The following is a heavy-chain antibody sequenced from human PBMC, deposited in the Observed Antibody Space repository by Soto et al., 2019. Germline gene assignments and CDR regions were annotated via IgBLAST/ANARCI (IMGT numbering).Heavy chain of an antibody. CDR1: GGSISSYN. V-gene: IGHV4-4*07. CDR3: ARESGDNWDYEAY. D-gene: IGHD1-7*01. CDR2: IYTSGNT. Sequence: SETLSLTCTVSGGSISSYNWSWIRQSAGKGLEWIGRIYTSGNTHYNPSLKSRVTVSIDTTKNQFFLTVNSVTAADSAVYYCARESGDNWDYEAYWGQGTPVTVSS. J-gene: IGHJ4*02.